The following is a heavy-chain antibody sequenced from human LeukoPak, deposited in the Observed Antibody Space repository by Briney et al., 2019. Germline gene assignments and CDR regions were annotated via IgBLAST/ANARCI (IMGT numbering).Heavy chain of an antibody. Sequence: PSETLSLTCTVSGGSVSTYNWAWIRQPAGKGLEWIGCIYFSGSTNYNPSLESRVTISVDTSKNQFSLKLSSVTAADTAVYYCARDSPGSGLNCDQWGQGALVTVSS. J-gene: IGHJ4*02. CDR3: ARDSPGSGLNCDQ. CDR2: IYFSGST. CDR1: GGSVSTYN. D-gene: IGHD3-10*01. V-gene: IGHV4-59*02.